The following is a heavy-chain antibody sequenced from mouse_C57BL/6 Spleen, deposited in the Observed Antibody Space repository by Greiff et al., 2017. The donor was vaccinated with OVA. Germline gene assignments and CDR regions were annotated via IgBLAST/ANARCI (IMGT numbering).Heavy chain of an antibody. Sequence: VQLQQSGPELVKPGASVKISCKASGYAFSSSWMNWVKQRPGKGLEWIGRIYPGDGDTNYNGKFKGKATLTADKSSSTAYMQLSSLTSEDSAVYGCARGGYYDYDGYAMDYWGQGTSVTVSS. V-gene: IGHV1-82*01. CDR3: ARGGYYDYDGYAMDY. CDR1: GYAFSSSW. CDR2: IYPGDGDT. J-gene: IGHJ4*01. D-gene: IGHD2-4*01.